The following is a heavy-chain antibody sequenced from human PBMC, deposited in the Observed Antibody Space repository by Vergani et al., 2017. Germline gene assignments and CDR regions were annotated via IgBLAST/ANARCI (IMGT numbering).Heavy chain of an antibody. CDR2: ISYDGSNK. V-gene: IGHV3-30*18. J-gene: IGHJ4*02. Sequence: QVQLVESGGGVVQPGRSLRLSCAASGFTFSSYGMHWVRQAPGKGLEWVAVISYDGSNKYYADSVKGRFTISRDNSKNTLYLQMNSLRAEDTAVYYCAKDLLEGIAAACTGYWGQGTLVTVSS. CDR1: GFTFSSYG. CDR3: AKDLLEGIAAACTGY. D-gene: IGHD6-13*01.